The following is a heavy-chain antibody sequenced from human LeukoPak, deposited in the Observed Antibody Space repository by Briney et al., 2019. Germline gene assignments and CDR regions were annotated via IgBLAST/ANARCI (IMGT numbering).Heavy chain of an antibody. CDR3: ARDNSDILTGYSDAFDI. J-gene: IGHJ3*02. V-gene: IGHV4-59*12. Sequence: SETLSLTCTVSGGSISSYYWSWIRQPPGKGLEWIGYIYYSGSTNYNPSLKSRVTILVDTSKNQFSLKLSSVTAADTAVYYCARDNSDILTGYSDAFDIWGQGTMVTVSS. D-gene: IGHD3-9*01. CDR1: GGSISSYY. CDR2: IYYSGST.